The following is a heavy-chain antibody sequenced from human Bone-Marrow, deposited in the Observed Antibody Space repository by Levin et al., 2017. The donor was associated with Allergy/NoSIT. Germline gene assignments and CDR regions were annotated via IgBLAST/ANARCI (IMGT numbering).Heavy chain of an antibody. V-gene: IGHV4-61*02. CDR3: ARDTSGWYGGAFDI. Sequence: HSQTLSLTCTVSGGSISSGSYYWSWIRQPAGKGLEWIGRIYSSGSTDYNPSLKSRVTISVDTSKNQFSLKLSSVTAADTAVYYCARDTSGWYGGAFDIWGPGTMVTVSS. J-gene: IGHJ3*02. CDR1: GGSISSGSYY. CDR2: IYSSGST. D-gene: IGHD6-19*01.